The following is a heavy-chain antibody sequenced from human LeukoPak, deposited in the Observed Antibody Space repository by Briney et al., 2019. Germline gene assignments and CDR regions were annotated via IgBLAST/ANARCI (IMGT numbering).Heavy chain of an antibody. CDR3: ARGGRDGYTLYPLDY. Sequence: PSETLSLTCTVSGXSISSSHGSWIRQPPGKGLEWIGYIYYSGSTNYSPSLKSRVTMSVDTSKNQLSLKLRSVTAADTAVYYFARGGRDGYTLYPLDYWGQGTLVTVSS. V-gene: IGHV4-59*08. J-gene: IGHJ4*02. CDR1: GXSISSSH. D-gene: IGHD5-24*01. CDR2: IYYSGST.